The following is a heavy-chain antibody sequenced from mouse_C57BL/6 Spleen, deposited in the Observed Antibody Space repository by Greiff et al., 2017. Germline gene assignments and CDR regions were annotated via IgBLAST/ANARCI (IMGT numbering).Heavy chain of an antibody. V-gene: IGHV5-6*01. CDR3: ARHGIYYGSSSYYFDY. Sequence: VQGVESGGDLVKPGGSLKLSCAASGFTFSSYGMSWVRQTPDKRLEWVATISSGGSYTYYPDSVKGRFIISRDNAKNTLYLQMSSLKSEDTAMYYCARHGIYYGSSSYYFDYWCQGTTLSGSS. J-gene: IGHJ2*01. D-gene: IGHD1-1*01. CDR1: GFTFSSYG. CDR2: ISSGGSYT.